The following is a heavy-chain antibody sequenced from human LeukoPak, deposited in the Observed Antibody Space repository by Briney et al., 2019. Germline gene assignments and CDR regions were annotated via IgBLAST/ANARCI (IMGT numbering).Heavy chain of an antibody. J-gene: IGHJ4*02. Sequence: GSLRLSCAAYGFTFSSYWMSWVRQSPGKGLEWVANIKQDGSEKYYVDSVKGRFTISRDNAKNSLYLQMNSLRAEDTAVYYCAIEGWATSDYWGQGTLVTVSS. CDR1: GFTFSSYW. CDR2: IKQDGSEK. CDR3: AIEGWATSDY. D-gene: IGHD3-16*01. V-gene: IGHV3-7*01.